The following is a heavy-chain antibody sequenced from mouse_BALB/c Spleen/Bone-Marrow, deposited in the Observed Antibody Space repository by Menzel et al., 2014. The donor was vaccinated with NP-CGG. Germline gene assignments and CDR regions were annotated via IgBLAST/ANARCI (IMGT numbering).Heavy chain of an antibody. J-gene: IGHJ2*01. V-gene: IGHV1-7*01. Sequence: QVQLKESGAELAKPGASVKMSCKASGYTFSTYWMHWVKQRPGQGLEWIGYINPTTDYTEYNQKFKDKATLTADRSSSTAYMQLSGLTSEDSAVYYCARDVDYWGQGTTLTVSS. CDR1: GYTFSTYW. CDR3: ARDVDY. CDR2: INPTTDYT.